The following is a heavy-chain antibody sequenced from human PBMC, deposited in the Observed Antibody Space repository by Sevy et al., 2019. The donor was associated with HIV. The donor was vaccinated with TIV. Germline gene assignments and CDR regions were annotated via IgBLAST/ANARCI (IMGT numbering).Heavy chain of an antibody. CDR1: GGSFSGYY. J-gene: IGHJ5*02. D-gene: IGHD2-2*01. Sequence: SETLSLTCAVYGGSFSGYYWSWIRQPPGKGLEWIGEINHSGSTNYNPSLKSRVTISVDTSKNQFSLKLSSVTAADTAVYYGARAGLVVPAAKLVRGWFDPWGQGTLVTVSS. V-gene: IGHV4-34*01. CDR2: INHSGST. CDR3: ARAGLVVPAAKLVRGWFDP.